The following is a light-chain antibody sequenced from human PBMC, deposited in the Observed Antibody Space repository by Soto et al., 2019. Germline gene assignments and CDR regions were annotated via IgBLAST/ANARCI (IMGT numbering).Light chain of an antibody. J-gene: IGLJ2*01. CDR3: QSYDSSLSGVI. CDR2: GNN. Sequence: QSVLTQSPSVSGAPGQGVTISCTGSSSNIGAGYDVHWYQQLPGTAPKLLIFGNNNRPPGVPDRFSGSKSGTSASLAITGLQAEDEADYYCQSYDSSLSGVIFGGGTKVTV. CDR1: SSNIGAGYD. V-gene: IGLV1-40*01.